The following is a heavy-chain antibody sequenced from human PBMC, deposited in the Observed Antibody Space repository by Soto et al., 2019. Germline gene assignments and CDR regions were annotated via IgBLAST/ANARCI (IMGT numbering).Heavy chain of an antibody. D-gene: IGHD1-26*01. CDR3: TRGPRVSAIGTGAY. V-gene: IGHV3-74*01. CDR1: GFIFKMYY. CDR2: INDEGNNA. Sequence: EVQLVPSGGGLIQPGGSLRLSCEASGFIFKMYYLHWVRQTPGKGQLWVARINDEGNNATYADSVKVRFTISRHNAKNTLYLQMDGFRVEDTGLYYCTRGPRVSAIGTGAYWGQGSLVTVST. J-gene: IGHJ4*02.